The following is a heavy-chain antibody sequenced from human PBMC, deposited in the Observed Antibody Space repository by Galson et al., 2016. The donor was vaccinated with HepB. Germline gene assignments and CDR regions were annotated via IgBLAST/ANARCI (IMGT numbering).Heavy chain of an antibody. CDR1: DVSINSGSYF. D-gene: IGHD1-7*01. CDR3: ARQNYIHWFDT. Sequence: SETLSLTCTVSDVSINSGSYFWGWIRLPPGKGLEWIGSTHWTGTSYSQPTLQSRVTVSLDTPKNQFSLRLSSVTAADTAVYYCARQNYIHWFDTWGQGALVTVSS. CDR2: THWTGTS. J-gene: IGHJ5*02. V-gene: IGHV4-39*01.